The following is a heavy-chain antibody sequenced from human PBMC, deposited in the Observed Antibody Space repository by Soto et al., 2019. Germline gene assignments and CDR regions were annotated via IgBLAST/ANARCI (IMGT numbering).Heavy chain of an antibody. D-gene: IGHD6-13*01. V-gene: IGHV3-30*03. Sequence: QVQLVESGGGVVQPGRSLRLSCAASGFTFSRYGMHWVRQAPGKGLEWVAVISYDGSKKYHADSVKGRFTITRDNSKNTPYLQMNSLRAEDTAVYYCARAHYRSPADYFDYWGQGTLVTVSS. CDR1: GFTFSRYG. CDR3: ARAHYRSPADYFDY. CDR2: ISYDGSKK. J-gene: IGHJ4*02.